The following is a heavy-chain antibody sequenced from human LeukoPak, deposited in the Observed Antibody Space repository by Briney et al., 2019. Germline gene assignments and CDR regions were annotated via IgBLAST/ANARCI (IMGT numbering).Heavy chain of an antibody. CDR1: GGSISSSSYY. D-gene: IGHD3-9*01. V-gene: IGHV4-39*07. CDR2: IYYSGST. Sequence: SETLSLTCTVSGGSISSSSYYWGWIRQPPGKGLEWIGSIYYSGSTYYNPSLKSRVTISVDTSKNQFSLKLSSVTAADTAVYYCARQRGSDILTGYYFDYWGQGTLVTVSS. J-gene: IGHJ4*02. CDR3: ARQRGSDILTGYYFDY.